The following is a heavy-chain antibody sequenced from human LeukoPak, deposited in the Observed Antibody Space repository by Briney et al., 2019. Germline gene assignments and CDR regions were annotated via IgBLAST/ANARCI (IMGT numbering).Heavy chain of an antibody. J-gene: IGHJ4*02. CDR2: ISSNSANI. CDR1: GFTFDDYA. D-gene: IGHD3-10*01. CDR3: AKANGDPGSYSRGFDY. V-gene: IGHV3-9*01. Sequence: PGGSLRLSCAASGFTFDDYAMHWVRQAPGKGLEWVSGISSNSANIGYADSVKGRFTISRDNAKNSLYLQMNSLRAEDTALYYCAKANGDPGSYSRGFDYWGQGSLVTVSS.